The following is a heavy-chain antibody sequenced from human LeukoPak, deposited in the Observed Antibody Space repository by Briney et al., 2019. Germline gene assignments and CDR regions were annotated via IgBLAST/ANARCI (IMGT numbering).Heavy chain of an antibody. J-gene: IGHJ4*02. CDR2: IWYDGSNK. V-gene: IGHV3-33*06. D-gene: IGHD3-22*01. Sequence: GGSLRLSCAASGFTFSSYGMHWVRQAPGKGLEWVAVIWYDGSNKYYADSVKGRFTISRDNSKNTLYLQMNSLRAEDTAVYYCAKDRYDSRNYSLDVGVDYWGQGTLVTVSS. CDR3: AKDRYDSRNYSLDVGVDY. CDR1: GFTFSSYG.